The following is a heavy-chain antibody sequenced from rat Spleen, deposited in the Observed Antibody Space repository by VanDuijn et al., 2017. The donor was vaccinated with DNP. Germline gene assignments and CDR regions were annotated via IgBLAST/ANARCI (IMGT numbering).Heavy chain of an antibody. Sequence: QVQLKESGPGLVQPSQTLSLTCTVSGFSLTSYTVSWVRQPPGKGLEWIASMSSGGSTYYNSGLKSRLRISRDTSKSQVFLKMNSLQTEDTGIYYCNRNDFGQPGVSWGQGVMVTVSS. CDR3: NRNDFGQPGVS. D-gene: IGHD4-4*01. V-gene: IGHV2-6*01. CDR1: GFSLTSYT. J-gene: IGHJ2*01. CDR2: MSSGGST.